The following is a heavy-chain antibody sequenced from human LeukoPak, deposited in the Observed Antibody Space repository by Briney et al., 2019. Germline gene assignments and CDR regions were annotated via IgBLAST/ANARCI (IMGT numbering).Heavy chain of an antibody. CDR1: GGSFSGYY. J-gene: IGHJ4*02. D-gene: IGHD2-15*01. CDR3: ARGIVVVAATLGYFDY. CDR2: INHSGST. V-gene: IGHV4-34*01. Sequence: PSETLSLTCAVYGGSFSGYYWSWIRQPPGKGLEWIGEINHSGSTNYNPSLKSRVTISVDTSKNQFSLKLSSVTAADTAVYYCARGIVVVAATLGYFDYWGQGTLVTVSS.